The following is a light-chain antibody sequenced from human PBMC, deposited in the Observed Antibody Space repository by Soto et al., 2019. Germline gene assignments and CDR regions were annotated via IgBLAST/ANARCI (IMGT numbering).Light chain of an antibody. CDR3: SSYTSTNTLWV. Sequence: QSALTQPASVSGSPGQSITISCTGTSSDVGGYNYVSWYQQHPGKAPKLMIYEVSNRPSGVSNRFSGSKSGNTASLTISGLQAEDGADYYCSSYTSTNTLWVFGGGTKVTVL. V-gene: IGLV2-14*01. CDR2: EVS. J-gene: IGLJ2*01. CDR1: SSDVGGYNY.